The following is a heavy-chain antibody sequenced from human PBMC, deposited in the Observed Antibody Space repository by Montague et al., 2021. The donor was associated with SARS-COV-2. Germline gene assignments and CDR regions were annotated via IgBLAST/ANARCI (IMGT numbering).Heavy chain of an antibody. Sequence: SLRLSCAASGFTFSSYAMSWVRQAPGKGLEWVSGISDSGGSTYYADSVXGRFTISRDNSKNTLYLQMNSLRAEDTAVYYCAKGGERITMIVVVITLADFDYWGQGTLATVSS. CDR3: AKGGERITMIVVVITLADFDY. D-gene: IGHD3-22*01. V-gene: IGHV3-23*01. CDR2: ISDSGGST. CDR1: GFTFSSYA. J-gene: IGHJ4*02.